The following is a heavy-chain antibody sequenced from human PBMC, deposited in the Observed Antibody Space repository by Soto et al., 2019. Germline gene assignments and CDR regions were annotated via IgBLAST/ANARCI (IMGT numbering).Heavy chain of an antibody. V-gene: IGHV3-15*01. J-gene: IGHJ6*02. CDR1: GFTFSNAW. CDR2: IKSKTDGGTT. D-gene: IGHD6-13*01. CDR3: TTESSSSRKAYYYYYYGMDV. Sequence: EVQLVESGGGLVKPGGSLRLSCAASGFTFSNAWMSWVRQAPGKGLEWVGRIKSKTDGGTTDYAAPVKGRFTISRDDSKNTLYLQMNSLKTEDTAVYYCTTESSSSRKAYYYYYYGMDVWGQGTTVTVSS.